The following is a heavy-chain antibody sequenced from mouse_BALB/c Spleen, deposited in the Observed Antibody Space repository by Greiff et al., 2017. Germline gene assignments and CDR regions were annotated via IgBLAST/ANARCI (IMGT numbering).Heavy chain of an antibody. D-gene: IGHD2-1*01. Sequence: EVMLVESGGGLVQPGGSRKLSCAASGFTFSSFGMHWVRQAPEKGLEWVAYISSGSSTIYYADTVKGRFTISRDNPKNTLFLQMTSLRSEDTAMYYCARGGGNYERDYYAMDYWGQGTSVTVSS. CDR2: ISSGSSTI. CDR1: GFTFSSFG. J-gene: IGHJ4*01. V-gene: IGHV5-17*02. CDR3: ARGGGNYERDYYAMDY.